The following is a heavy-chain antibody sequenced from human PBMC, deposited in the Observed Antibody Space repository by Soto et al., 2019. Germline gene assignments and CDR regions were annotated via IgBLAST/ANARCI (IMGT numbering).Heavy chain of an antibody. V-gene: IGHV1-18*01. CDR2: ISAYNGNT. CDR1: GYTFTSYG. Sequence: QVQLVQSGAEVKKPGASMKVSCKASGYTFTSYGISWVRQAPGQGLEWMGWISAYNGNTNYAQKLQGRVTMTTDTSTSTAYMELRSLRSDDTAVYYCARDSSNFWSGYRDGDWFDPWGQGTLVTVSS. CDR3: ARDSSNFWSGYRDGDWFDP. J-gene: IGHJ5*02. D-gene: IGHD3-3*01.